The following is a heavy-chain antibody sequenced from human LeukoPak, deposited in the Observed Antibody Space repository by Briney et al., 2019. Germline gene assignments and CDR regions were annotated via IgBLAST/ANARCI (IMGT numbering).Heavy chain of an antibody. CDR1: GFTFSDYY. D-gene: IGHD6-13*01. CDR2: ISSSGSTV. CDR3: AKSAAGTIYYYYYMDV. Sequence: GGSLRLSCAASGFTFSDYYMSWIRQAPGKGLEWVSYISSSGSTVYYAGSVKGRFTISRDNAKNSLYLQMNSLRAEDTALYYCAKSAAGTIYYYYYMDVWGKGTTVTVSS. J-gene: IGHJ6*03. V-gene: IGHV3-11*01.